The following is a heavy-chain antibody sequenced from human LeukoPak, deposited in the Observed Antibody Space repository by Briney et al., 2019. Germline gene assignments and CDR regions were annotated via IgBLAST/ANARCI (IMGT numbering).Heavy chain of an antibody. Sequence: GASVKVSCKASGYTFTSYDINWVRQATGQGLEWMGWMNPNSGNTGYAQKFQGRVTMTRNTSISTAYMELSSLRSEDTAVYYCARGGRIRVRGVITYYFDYRGQGTLVTVSS. J-gene: IGHJ4*02. CDR2: MNPNSGNT. D-gene: IGHD3-10*01. CDR3: ARGGRIRVRGVITYYFDY. CDR1: GYTFTSYD. V-gene: IGHV1-8*01.